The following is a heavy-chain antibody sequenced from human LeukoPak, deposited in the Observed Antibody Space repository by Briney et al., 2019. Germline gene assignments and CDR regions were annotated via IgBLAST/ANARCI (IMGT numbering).Heavy chain of an antibody. CDR3: ATAVSIAGDS. J-gene: IGHJ5*01. CDR1: GFSFNSNW. D-gene: IGHD2-21*01. CDR2: IKPDSSET. V-gene: IGHV3-7*01. Sequence: GGSLRLSCAASGFSFNSNWMSWFRQAPGKRLEGVAHIKPDSSETYYVDSVRGRFTISRDNAEKLVYLRMNSLRAEDTAVYYCATAVSIAGDSWGQGTLVTVSS.